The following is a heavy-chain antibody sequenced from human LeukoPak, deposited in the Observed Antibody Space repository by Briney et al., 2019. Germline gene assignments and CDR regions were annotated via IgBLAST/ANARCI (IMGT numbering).Heavy chain of an antibody. CDR3: ARDSGFFGYYYDSSGYY. V-gene: IGHV3-48*04. D-gene: IGHD3-22*01. CDR1: GFTFSSYS. J-gene: IGHJ4*02. Sequence: GGSLRLSCAASGFTFSSYSMNWVRQAPGKGLEWVSYISSSSSTIYYADSVKGRFTISRDNAKNSLYLQMNSLRAEDTAVYYCARDSGFFGYYYDSSGYYWGQGTLVTVSS. CDR2: ISSSSSTI.